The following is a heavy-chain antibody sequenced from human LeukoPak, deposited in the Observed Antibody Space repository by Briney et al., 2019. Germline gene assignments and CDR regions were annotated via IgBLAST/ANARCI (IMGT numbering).Heavy chain of an antibody. Sequence: GASVKVSCKASGYTFTSYYMHWVRQAPGQGLEWMGGIIPIFGTANYAQKFQGRVTITADESTSTAYMELSSLRSEDTAVYYCARDVVFGAADEWGQGTLVTVSS. CDR3: ARDVVFGAADE. CDR2: IIPIFGTA. D-gene: IGHD4/OR15-4a*01. CDR1: GYTFTSYY. V-gene: IGHV1-69*13. J-gene: IGHJ4*02.